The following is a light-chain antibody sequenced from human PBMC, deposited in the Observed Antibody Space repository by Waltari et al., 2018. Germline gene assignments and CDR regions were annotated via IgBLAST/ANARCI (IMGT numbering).Light chain of an antibody. CDR3: QQYDGEVVT. CDR2: GTS. CDR1: QSVTSFS. J-gene: IGKJ4*01. V-gene: IGKV3-20*01. Sequence: EIVLTQSPGTLSLSPGERATLSCRASQSVTSFSLTWYQLKRGQAPRLLIYGTSSRATGIPDMFSGSGSGTDFTLTISRLEPEDFAVYYCQQYDGEVVTFGGGTKVEI.